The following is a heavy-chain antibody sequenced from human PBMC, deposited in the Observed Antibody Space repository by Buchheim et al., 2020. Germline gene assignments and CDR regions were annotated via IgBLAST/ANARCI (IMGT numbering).Heavy chain of an antibody. V-gene: IGHV3-33*08. CDR3: ARDLGAAALPEYVY. D-gene: IGHD6-13*01. CDR1: GFTFSSYA. Sequence: VQLLESGGGLVQPGGSLRLSCAASGFTFSSYAMSWVRQAPGKGLEWVAVIWYDGSNKYYADSVKGRFTISRDNSKNTLYLQMNSLRAEDTAVYYCARDLGAAALPEYVYWGQGTL. J-gene: IGHJ4*02. CDR2: IWYDGSNK.